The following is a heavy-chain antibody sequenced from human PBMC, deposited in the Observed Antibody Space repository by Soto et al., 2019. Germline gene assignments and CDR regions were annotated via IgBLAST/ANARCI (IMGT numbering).Heavy chain of an antibody. J-gene: IGHJ5*01. Sequence: GGSLRLSCAVSGFSLSSHGIRWVRQAAGKGLEWVAVIWSDGSGRSYADLVKGRFTISRDTSKNRAYLEMNSLRPEDTAVYYCARDLVGGAIPGYNWFASWGQGTLVTVSS. V-gene: IGHV3-33*01. CDR2: IWSDGSGR. CDR1: GFSLSSHG. D-gene: IGHD2-2*02. CDR3: ARDLVGGAIPGYNWFAS.